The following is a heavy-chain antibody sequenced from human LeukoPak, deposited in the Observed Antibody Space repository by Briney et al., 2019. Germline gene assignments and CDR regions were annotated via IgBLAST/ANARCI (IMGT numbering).Heavy chain of an antibody. Sequence: ASVKVSCKASGGTFSSYAISWVRQAPGQGLEWMGIINPSGGSTSYARKFQGRVTMTRDTSTSTVYMELSSLRSEDTAVYYCASSGYYYYYYYMDVWGKGTTVTVSS. CDR2: INPSGGST. CDR1: GGTFSSYA. D-gene: IGHD3-22*01. CDR3: ASSGYYYYYYYMDV. J-gene: IGHJ6*03. V-gene: IGHV1-46*03.